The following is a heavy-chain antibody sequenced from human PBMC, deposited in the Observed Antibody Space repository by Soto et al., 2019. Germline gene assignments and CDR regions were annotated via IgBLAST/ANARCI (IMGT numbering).Heavy chain of an antibody. CDR1: GFTFSSYE. Sequence: PGGSLRLSCAASGFTFSSYEMNWVRQAPGKGLEWVSFINTRGETRYIADSIRGRFTFSRDNARRSLYLQMNSLRAEDTAVYYCARSGIPLIEILDYWGHGTMVTVSS. D-gene: IGHD1-1*01. CDR3: ARSGIPLIEILDY. CDR2: INTRGETR. J-gene: IGHJ4*01. V-gene: IGHV3-48*03.